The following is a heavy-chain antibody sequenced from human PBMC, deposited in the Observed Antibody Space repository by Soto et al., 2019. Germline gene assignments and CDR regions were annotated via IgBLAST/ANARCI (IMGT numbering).Heavy chain of an antibody. J-gene: IGHJ4*02. CDR2: ITVGSSHI. Sequence: GGSLRLSCTGSGFPFSAYNINWVRQAPGKGLEWVSSITVGSSHIYQPNSMKGRFTISRDDAKNSVYLQIDSQRDEDTALYYCSRPPEVGVRGAYWGQGTLVTVSS. CDR3: SRPPEVGVRGAY. CDR1: GFPFSAYN. V-gene: IGHV3-21*01. D-gene: IGHD3-16*01.